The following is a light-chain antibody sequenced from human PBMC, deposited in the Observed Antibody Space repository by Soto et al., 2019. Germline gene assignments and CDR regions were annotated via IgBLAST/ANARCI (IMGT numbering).Light chain of an antibody. J-gene: IGLJ1*01. CDR1: SSDVGSYNR. V-gene: IGLV2-18*02. CDR2: DVI. Sequence: QSAVTQPPSVSGSPGQSVVISCTGTSSDVGSYNRVSWYQQPPGTAPKLMIYDVISRPSGVPDRFSGSKSGNTASLTISGLQPEDEADYYCLSFTNSDTYVFGTGTKVTVL. CDR3: LSFTNSDTYV.